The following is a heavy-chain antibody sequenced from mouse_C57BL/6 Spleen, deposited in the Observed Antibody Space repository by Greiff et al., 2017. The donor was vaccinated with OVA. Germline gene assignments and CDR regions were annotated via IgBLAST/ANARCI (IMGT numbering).Heavy chain of an antibody. CDR1: GFSLTSYG. CDR3: ASRYYDYDYAMDY. D-gene: IGHD2-4*01. Sequence: QVQLKESGPGLVAPSQSLSITCTVSGFSLTSYGVDWVRQSPGKGLEWLGVIWGVGSTNYNSALKYRLSISKDNSKSQFFLKMNSLQTDDTAMYYGASRYYDYDYAMDYWGQGTSVTVSS. CDR2: IWGVGST. J-gene: IGHJ4*01. V-gene: IGHV2-6*01.